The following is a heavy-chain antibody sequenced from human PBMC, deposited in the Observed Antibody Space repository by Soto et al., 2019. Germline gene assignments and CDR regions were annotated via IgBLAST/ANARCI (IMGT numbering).Heavy chain of an antibody. V-gene: IGHV1-69*12. CDR3: ASGIHLWLRRRHNGYSG. CDR1: GGTFSTYA. CDR2: IIPMFGTA. J-gene: IGHJ4*02. Sequence: QVQLVQSGAEVKKPESSVKVSCKAPGGTFSTYAISWVRQAPGQGLEWMGGIIPMFGTANYAQRFQDRVTITADESTNTVYMALSSTRSEDTAVYFCASGIHLWLRRRHNGYSGWGQGTLVSVPS. D-gene: IGHD5-12*01.